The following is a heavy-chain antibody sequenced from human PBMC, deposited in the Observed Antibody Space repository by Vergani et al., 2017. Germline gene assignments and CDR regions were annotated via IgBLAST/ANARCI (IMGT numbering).Heavy chain of an antibody. Sequence: VEAGGGLVQPGGSLRLSCTASGFTFQAFAFHWVRQVSGRGLEWVSGIDRNYGVKNGNSFEGRFSISRDNAKTTLYLQMNSLRDEYRGVYYCARISGGSAPYLHYWGQGTLVTVAS. V-gene: IGHV3-9*01. CDR1: GFTFQAFA. CDR2: IDRNYGVK. D-gene: IGHD2-15*01. J-gene: IGHJ1*01. CDR3: ARISGGSAPYLHY.